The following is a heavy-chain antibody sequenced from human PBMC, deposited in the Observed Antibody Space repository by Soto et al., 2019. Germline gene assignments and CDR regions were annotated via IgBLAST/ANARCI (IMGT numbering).Heavy chain of an antibody. CDR3: ARGGYDYSNPFDY. V-gene: IGHV3-7*04. CDR2: INQDGSEK. CDR1: GFTFNRYW. J-gene: IGHJ4*02. Sequence: EVQLVESGGGLVQPGGSLRLSCAASGFTFNRYWMKWVRQAPGRGLEWMGNINQDGSEKHYVDSVKGRFTISRDNAEASVYLQMNCLKAEDTAMYYCARGGYDYSNPFDYWGQGTLVTVSS. D-gene: IGHD4-4*01.